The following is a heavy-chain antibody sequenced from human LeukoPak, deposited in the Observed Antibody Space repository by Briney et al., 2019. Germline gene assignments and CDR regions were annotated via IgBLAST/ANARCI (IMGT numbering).Heavy chain of an antibody. D-gene: IGHD3-22*01. CDR3: ARGPYSYDSSGAFDI. CDR2: IYTTGST. Sequence: SETLSLTCTVSGDSISGYYWSWIRQPAGKGLEWIGHIYTTGSTNYNPSLKSRVTMSVDTSKNQFSLNLSSVTAADTAVYYCARGPYSYDSSGAFDIWGQGTMVTVSS. V-gene: IGHV4-4*07. CDR1: GDSISGYY. J-gene: IGHJ3*02.